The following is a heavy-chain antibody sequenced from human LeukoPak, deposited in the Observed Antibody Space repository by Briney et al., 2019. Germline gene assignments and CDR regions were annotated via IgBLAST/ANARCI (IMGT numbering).Heavy chain of an antibody. Sequence: SETLSLTCAVYGGSFSGYYWSWIRQPPGKGLEWIGEINHSGSTSYNPSLKSRVTISVDTSKNQCSLKLSSVTAADTAVYYCARPYYDILTGYHRAYGYWGQGTLVTVSS. CDR1: GGSFSGYY. CDR3: ARPYYDILTGYHRAYGY. D-gene: IGHD3-9*01. J-gene: IGHJ4*02. CDR2: INHSGST. V-gene: IGHV4-34*01.